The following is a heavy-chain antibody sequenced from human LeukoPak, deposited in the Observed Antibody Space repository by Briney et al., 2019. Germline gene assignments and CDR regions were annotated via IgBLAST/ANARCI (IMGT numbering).Heavy chain of an antibody. D-gene: IGHD2-15*01. CDR1: GGSISSGDYY. CDR3: VRDVVVTAHMDV. CDR2: IYYSGST. Sequence: SQTLSLTCTVSGGSISSGDYYWSCIRQPPGKGLEWIGYIYYSGSTYDNSSLKSRVTMPVDTSKNQFSLKLGSVTAADTAVYYCVRDVVVTAHMDVWGKGTTVTVSS. J-gene: IGHJ6*04. V-gene: IGHV4-30-4*01.